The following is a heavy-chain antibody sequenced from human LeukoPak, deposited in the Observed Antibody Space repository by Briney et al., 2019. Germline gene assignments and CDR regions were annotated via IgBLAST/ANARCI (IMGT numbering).Heavy chain of an antibody. CDR3: ARDHPQYYYGSGSYGAYNWFDP. J-gene: IGHJ5*02. D-gene: IGHD3-10*01. Sequence: AASVKVSCKASGYTFTSYAMHWVRQAPGQRLERMGWINAGNGNTKYSQKFQGSVTITRKTSARTAYMELSSLRSEDTAVYYCARDHPQYYYGSGSYGAYNWFDPWGQGTLVTVSS. CDR1: GYTFTSYA. V-gene: IGHV1-3*01. CDR2: INAGNGNT.